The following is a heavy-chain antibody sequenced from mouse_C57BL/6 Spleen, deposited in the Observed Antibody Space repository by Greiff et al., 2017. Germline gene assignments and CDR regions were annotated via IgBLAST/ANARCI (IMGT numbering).Heavy chain of an antibody. CDR1: GYTFTTYP. CDR2: FHPYNDDT. CDR3: ARGYSNPYYYAMDY. J-gene: IGHJ4*01. Sequence: VQLQESGAELVKPGASVKMSCKASGYTFTTYPIEWMKQNHGKSLEWIGNFHPYNDDTKYNEKFKGKATLTVEKSSSTVYLELSRLTSDAYAVDYCARGYSNPYYYAMDYWGQGTSVTVSS. V-gene: IGHV1-47*01. D-gene: IGHD2-5*01.